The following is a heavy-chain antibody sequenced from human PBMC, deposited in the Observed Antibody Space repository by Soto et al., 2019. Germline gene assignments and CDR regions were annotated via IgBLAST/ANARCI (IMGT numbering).Heavy chain of an antibody. CDR3: ARRGRYYGSPGWFDP. CDR2: VYHNENT. CDR1: GGSINDFAYY. Sequence: SETLSLTCTVSGGSINDFAYYWGWIRQPPGKGLEWIGTVYHNENTYYNPSLKSRVTISVDTAKNQFSLNLRSVTAADTAIYFCARRGRYYGSPGWFDPWGQGALVTVSS. J-gene: IGHJ5*02. D-gene: IGHD3-10*01. V-gene: IGHV4-39*01.